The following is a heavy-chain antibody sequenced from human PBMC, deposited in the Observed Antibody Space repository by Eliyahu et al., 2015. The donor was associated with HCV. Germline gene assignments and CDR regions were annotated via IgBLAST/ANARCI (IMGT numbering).Heavy chain of an antibody. CDR3: AKEHRFLEWLPLIDY. Sequence: EVQLLESGGGLVQPGGSLXXSCAASGXXFSXYAMSWVRQAPGKGLEWVSAISGSGGSTYYADSVKGRFTISRDNSKNTLYLQMNSLRAEDTAVYYCAKEHRFLEWLPLIDYWGQGTLVTVSS. D-gene: IGHD3-3*01. CDR1: GXXFSXYA. V-gene: IGHV3-23*01. J-gene: IGHJ4*02. CDR2: ISGSGGST.